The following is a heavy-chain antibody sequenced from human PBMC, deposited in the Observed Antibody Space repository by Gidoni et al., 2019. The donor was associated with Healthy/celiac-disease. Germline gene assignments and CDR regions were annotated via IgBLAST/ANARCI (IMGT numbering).Heavy chain of an antibody. CDR1: GFTFSTAW. Sequence: EVQLVESGGGLVKPGGSLRLYCAAAGFTFSTAWLSWVRQAPGKGLEWVGRIKSKTDGGTTDYAAPVKGRFTISRDDSKNTLYLQMNSLKTEDTAVYYCTTVGSLEWFGEFHFDYWGQGTLVTVSS. J-gene: IGHJ4*02. CDR3: TTVGSLEWFGEFHFDY. CDR2: IKSKTDGGTT. V-gene: IGHV3-15*01. D-gene: IGHD3-10*01.